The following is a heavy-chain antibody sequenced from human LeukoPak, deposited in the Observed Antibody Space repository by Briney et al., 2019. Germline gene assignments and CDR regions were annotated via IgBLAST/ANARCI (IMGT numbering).Heavy chain of an antibody. CDR2: LSGRGGST. CDR1: GYTLRSYA. Sequence: GGSLRLSCAASGYTLRSYALRWAPQPPAKGLEGVSALSGRGGSTYHADSVKRRFTISRDNYKNTLHLQMHTLRPEDAPVYYCAKAGLGTYSGSWYSVAWFGPWGEG. CDR3: AKAGLGTYSGSWYSVAWFGP. D-gene: IGHD6-13*01. V-gene: IGHV3-23*01. J-gene: IGHJ5*02.